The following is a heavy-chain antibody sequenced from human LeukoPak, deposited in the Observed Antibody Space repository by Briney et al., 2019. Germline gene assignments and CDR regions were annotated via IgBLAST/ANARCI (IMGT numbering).Heavy chain of an antibody. D-gene: IGHD3-22*01. J-gene: IGHJ6*03. CDR2: IIPIFGTA. CDR3: ARGPPVSVVVITQDYYYYMDV. Sequence: SVKVSCKASGGTFSSYAISWVRQAPGKGVEWMGGIIPIFGTANYAQKCQGGVTITTDESTSTAYMELSSLRSEDTAVYYCARGPPVSVVVITQDYYYYMDVWGKGTTVTVSS. V-gene: IGHV1-69*05. CDR1: GGTFSSYA.